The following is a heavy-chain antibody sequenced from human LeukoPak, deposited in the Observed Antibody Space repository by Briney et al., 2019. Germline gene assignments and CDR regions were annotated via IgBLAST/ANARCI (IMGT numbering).Heavy chain of an antibody. CDR3: ARDVIGSGSFDY. CDR1: GFTFSSYG. CDR2: IWYDGSNK. D-gene: IGHD3-10*01. J-gene: IGHJ4*02. V-gene: IGHV3-33*01. Sequence: EGSLRLSCAASGFTFSSYGMHWVRQAPGKGLEWVAVIWYDGSNKYYADSVKGRFTISRDNSKNTLYLQMNSLRAEDTAVYYCARDVIGSGSFDYWGQGTLVTVSS.